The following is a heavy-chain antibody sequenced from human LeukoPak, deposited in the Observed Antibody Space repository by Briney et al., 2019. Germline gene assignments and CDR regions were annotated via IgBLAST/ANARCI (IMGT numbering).Heavy chain of an antibody. V-gene: IGHV4-4*07. Sequence: LRLSCTASGFNFGIYGMHWVRQAPGKGLEWVGRIAVSGSTDYNPSLKSRATMSVDTSKNQFSLKLTSVTAADTAAYFCAGSRNYYLRGDFWGQGIVVTVSS. CDR3: AGSRNYYLRGDF. J-gene: IGHJ4*02. D-gene: IGHD1-26*01. CDR2: IAVSGST. CDR1: GFNFGIYG.